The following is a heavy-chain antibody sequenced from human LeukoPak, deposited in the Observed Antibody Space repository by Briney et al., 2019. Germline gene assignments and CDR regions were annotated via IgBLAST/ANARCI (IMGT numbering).Heavy chain of an antibody. V-gene: IGHV3-74*01. CDR3: ARGGLDHAFDL. CDR1: GFTLSTYW. J-gene: IGHJ3*01. Sequence: SGGSLRLSCAASGFTLSTYWMYWVRQGPGKGLEYVSQISNDGSATTYADSVKGRFSISRDNAKSTVYLQMNSLRPEDTAMFYCARGGLDHAFDLWGQGTMVSVSS. D-gene: IGHD3/OR15-3a*01. CDR2: ISNDGSAT.